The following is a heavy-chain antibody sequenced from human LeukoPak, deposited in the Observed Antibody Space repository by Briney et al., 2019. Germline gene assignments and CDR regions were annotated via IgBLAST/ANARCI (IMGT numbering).Heavy chain of an antibody. CDR3: ARDGRYSSSWYLYYYYYMDV. CDR2: TSSSGSTI. Sequence: PGGSLRLSCAASGFTFSSYEMNWVRQAPGKGLEWVSYTSSSGSTIYYADSVKGRFTISRDNAKNSLYLQMNSLRAEDTAVYYCARDGRYSSSWYLYYYYYMDVWGKGTTVTVSS. CDR1: GFTFSSYE. D-gene: IGHD6-13*01. V-gene: IGHV3-48*03. J-gene: IGHJ6*03.